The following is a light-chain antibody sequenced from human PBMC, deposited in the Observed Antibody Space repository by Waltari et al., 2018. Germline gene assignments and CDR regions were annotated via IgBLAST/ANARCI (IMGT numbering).Light chain of an antibody. CDR1: QTVGSSS. CDR3: QQHGTLPAT. Sequence: EIVLTQSPGTASLSPGERVTLSCRASQTVGSSSLAWYQQKPGPAPRLVIYRASRSATGIPDRFSGSGSGTDFSLTISRLEPEDFAVYYCQQHGTLPATFGQGTKVEIK. J-gene: IGKJ1*01. CDR2: RAS. V-gene: IGKV3-20*01.